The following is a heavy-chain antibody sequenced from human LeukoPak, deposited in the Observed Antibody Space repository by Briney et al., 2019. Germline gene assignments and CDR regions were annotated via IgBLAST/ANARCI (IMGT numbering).Heavy chain of an antibody. D-gene: IGHD5-18*01. CDR3: AKGGDIPKVINDY. CDR1: GFAVSSNH. J-gene: IGHJ4*02. V-gene: IGHV3-23*01. Sequence: GGSLRLSCAASGFAVSSNHMNWVRQAPGKGLDWVSEISGSGGTTFYADSVKGRFTISRDNSKNTLYLQMNSLRVEDTAVYYCAKGGDIPKVINDYWGQGTLVTVSS. CDR2: ISGSGGTT.